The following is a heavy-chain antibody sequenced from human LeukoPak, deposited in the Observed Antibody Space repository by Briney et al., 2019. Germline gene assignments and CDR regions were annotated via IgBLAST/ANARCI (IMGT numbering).Heavy chain of an antibody. Sequence: GGSLRLSCAASGFTFSSYGMHWVRQAPGKGLEWVAVISYDGSNKYYADSVKGRFTVSRDNAKNSVYLQMNSLRAEDTAVYFCARYGSGSNYRDPFDSWGQGTLVTVSS. CDR1: GFTFSSYG. V-gene: IGHV3-30*03. CDR2: ISYDGSNK. J-gene: IGHJ4*02. CDR3: ARYGSGSNYRDPFDS. D-gene: IGHD3-10*01.